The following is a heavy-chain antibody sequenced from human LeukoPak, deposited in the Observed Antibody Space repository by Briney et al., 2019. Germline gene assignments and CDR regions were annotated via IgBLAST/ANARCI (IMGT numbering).Heavy chain of an antibody. V-gene: IGHV3-7*02. Sequence: GGSLRLSCVASGLTFSSYWMSWVRRAPGKGLEWVANIKQDGSEKDYVDSVKGRFTISRDNAKNSLYLQMNSLRAEDTAVYYCTRGHAILAYWGQGTLVTVSS. CDR2: IKQDGSEK. CDR3: TRGHAILAY. J-gene: IGHJ4*02. D-gene: IGHD2-15*01. CDR1: GLTFSSYW.